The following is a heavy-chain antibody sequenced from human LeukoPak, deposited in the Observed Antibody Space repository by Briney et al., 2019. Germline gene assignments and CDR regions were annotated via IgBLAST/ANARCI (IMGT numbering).Heavy chain of an antibody. J-gene: IGHJ4*02. CDR1: GFTFSSFA. CDR2: ISYVARDT. D-gene: IGHD1-26*01. V-gene: IGHV3-30*04. Sequence: GGSLRLSCAASGFTFSSFAMHWVHQAPGKGLEWVAFISYVARDTYYGDSVKGRFTVSRDNSKDMVYLQMNSLTTADTAVYYCARSYSLPEYWGQGTLVTVSS. CDR3: ARSYSLPEY.